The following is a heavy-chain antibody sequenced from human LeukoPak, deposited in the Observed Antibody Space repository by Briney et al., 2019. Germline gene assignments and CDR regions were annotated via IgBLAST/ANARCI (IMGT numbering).Heavy chain of an antibody. D-gene: IGHD1-26*01. CDR3: ARAHELFDY. CDR2: ISYDGSNK. J-gene: IGHJ4*02. V-gene: IGHV3-30-3*01. CDR1: GFTFSSYA. Sequence: GGSLRLSCAASGFTFSSYAMYWVRQAPGKGLEWVAVISYDGSNKYYADSVKGRFTISRDNSKNTLYLQMNSLRAEDTAVYYCARAHELFDYWGQGTLVTVSS.